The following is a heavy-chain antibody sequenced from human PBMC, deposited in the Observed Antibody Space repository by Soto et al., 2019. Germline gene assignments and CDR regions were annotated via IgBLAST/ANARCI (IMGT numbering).Heavy chain of an antibody. J-gene: IGHJ4*02. D-gene: IGHD6-19*01. CDR3: ARPRGHASGIYKYFDQ. CDR2: INQDGSEK. V-gene: IGHV3-7*01. CDR1: GFTLSDYT. Sequence: EVQLVESGGDLVQPGGSLRRSCAAPGFTLSDYTMSWVRQAPGKGLEWVANINQDGSEKYYIDSVKGRFTISRDNAKKSLFLQFNNLRAEDTGVYYCARPRGHASGIYKYFDQWGQGTRVTVSS.